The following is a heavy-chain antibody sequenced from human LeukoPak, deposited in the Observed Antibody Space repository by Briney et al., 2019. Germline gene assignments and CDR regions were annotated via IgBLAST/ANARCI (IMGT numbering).Heavy chain of an antibody. D-gene: IGHD2-2*01. CDR2: INPNSGGT. CDR3: VISIVVVPAAWTDAFDI. J-gene: IGHJ3*02. V-gene: IGHV1-2*02. Sequence: ASVKVSCKASGYTFTGYYMHWVRQAPGQGLEWMGWINPNSGGTNYAQKFQGRVTMTRDTSISTAYMELSRLRSDDTAVYYCVISIVVVPAAWTDAFDIWDQGTMVTVSS. CDR1: GYTFTGYY.